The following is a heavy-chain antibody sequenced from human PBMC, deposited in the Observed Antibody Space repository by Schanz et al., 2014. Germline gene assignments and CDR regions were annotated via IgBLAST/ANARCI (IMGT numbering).Heavy chain of an antibody. CDR1: GGTFSRLT. CDR3: ARDQSPYTNSSDVRYFDY. CDR2: VNPSVRGT. J-gene: IGHJ4*02. V-gene: IGHV1-69*08. Sequence: QVQLVQSGADVKKPGPSVKVSCKASGGTFSRLTFSWVRQAPGQGLEWMGIVNPSVRGTHFAREFQGRVTMTADTSTSTAYMDLRSLRSDDTAVYYCARDQSPYTNSSDVRYFDYWGQGSLVTVSS. D-gene: IGHD6-6*01.